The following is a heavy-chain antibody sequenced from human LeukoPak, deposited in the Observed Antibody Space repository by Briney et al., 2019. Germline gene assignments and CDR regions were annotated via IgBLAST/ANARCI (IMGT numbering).Heavy chain of an antibody. J-gene: IGHJ5*02. CDR3: ARGGIVVVPAARPTWFDP. V-gene: IGHV4-34*01. D-gene: IGHD2-2*01. CDR2: INHSGST. Sequence: SETLSLTCAVYGGSFSGYYWSWIRQPPGKGLEWIGEINHSGSTNYNPSLKSRATISVDTSKNQCSLKLSSVTAADTAVYYYARGGIVVVPAARPTWFDPWGQGTLVTVPS. CDR1: GGSFSGYY.